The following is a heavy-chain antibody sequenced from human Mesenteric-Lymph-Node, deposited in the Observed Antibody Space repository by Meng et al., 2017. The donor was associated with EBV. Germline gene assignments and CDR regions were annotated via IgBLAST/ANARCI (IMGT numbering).Heavy chain of an antibody. J-gene: IGHJ4*02. V-gene: IGHV1-69*06. CDR1: GGTSGSYA. D-gene: IGHD2-15*01. CDR2: IIPIFGTP. CDR3: ARDREEYCSGGSCYGPGY. Sequence: QLVQSGGEGMEPGSSVRVSCETSGGTSGSYAISWVRQAPGLGLEWMGGIIPIFGTPYYAQRFQGRVTITADKSTGTAYMDLSSLRSEDTAVYYCARDREEYCSGGSCYGPGYWGQGTLVTVSS.